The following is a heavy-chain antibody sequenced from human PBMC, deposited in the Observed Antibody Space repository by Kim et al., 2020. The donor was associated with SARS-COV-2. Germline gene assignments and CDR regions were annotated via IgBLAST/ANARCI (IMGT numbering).Heavy chain of an antibody. V-gene: IGHV3-23*01. CDR1: GFTFSSYA. CDR2: ISGSGGST. D-gene: IGHD3-22*01. CDR3: AKPIYDSSSTSLGWFDP. J-gene: IGHJ5*02. Sequence: GGSLRLSCAASGFTFSSYAMSWVRQAPGKGLEWVSAISGSGGSTYYADSVKGRFTISIDNSKNTLYLQMNSLRAEDTAVYYCAKPIYDSSSTSLGWFDPWGQGTLVTVSS.